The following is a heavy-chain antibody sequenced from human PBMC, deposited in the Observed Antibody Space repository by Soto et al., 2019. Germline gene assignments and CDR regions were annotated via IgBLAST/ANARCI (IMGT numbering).Heavy chain of an antibody. Sequence: GESLKISCQGSGYSFASYWLGWVRQMPGKDLEWMGIIYPGDSDTRYIPPFQGQVTISAAKALRTAYLQWTSLKASDTALYYCARTRSFALGFYYDGMDVWGQGTTVTVSS. CDR3: ARTRSFALGFYYDGMDV. CDR1: GYSFASYW. V-gene: IGHV5-51*01. J-gene: IGHJ6*02. D-gene: IGHD3-16*01. CDR2: IYPGDSDT.